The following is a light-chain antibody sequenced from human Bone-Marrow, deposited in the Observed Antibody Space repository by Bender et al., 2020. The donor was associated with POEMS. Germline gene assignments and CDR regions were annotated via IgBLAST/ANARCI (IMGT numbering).Light chain of an antibody. CDR2: EVN. CDR3: CSFTSSSSYV. Sequence: QSALTQPASVSGSPGQSITISCTGTSSDVGTYNFVSWYQQHPGKAPKLLVSEVNKRPSGVSNRFSGSKSGNTASLTISGLQAEDEADYYCCSFTSSSSYVFGTGTKVTVL. J-gene: IGLJ1*01. V-gene: IGLV2-14*02. CDR1: SSDVGTYNF.